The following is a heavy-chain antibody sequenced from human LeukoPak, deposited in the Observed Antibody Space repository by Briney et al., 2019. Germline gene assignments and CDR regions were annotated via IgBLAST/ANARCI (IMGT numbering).Heavy chain of an antibody. D-gene: IGHD5-18*01. CDR3: ARATGVGYSYGLFDY. CDR1: GGSFSGYY. J-gene: IGHJ4*02. Sequence: SETLSLTCAVYGGSFSGYYWSWVRQPPRKGLEWIGEINHSGSTNYNPSLRSRVTISVDTSKNQFSLKLSSVTAADTAVYYCARATGVGYSYGLFDYWGQGTLVTVSS. V-gene: IGHV4-34*01. CDR2: INHSGST.